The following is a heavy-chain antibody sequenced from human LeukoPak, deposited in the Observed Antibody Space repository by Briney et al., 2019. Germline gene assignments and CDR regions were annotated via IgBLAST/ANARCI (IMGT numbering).Heavy chain of an antibody. V-gene: IGHV4-39*07. J-gene: IGHJ5*02. CDR2: IYYSGST. D-gene: IGHD3-3*01. CDR3: ARVVGVVIIRSDWFDP. CDR1: GGSISSSSYY. Sequence: SETLSLTCTVSGGSISSSSYYWGWIRQPPGKGLEWVGSIYYSGSTYYNPSLKSRVTISVDTSKNQFSLKLSSVTAADTAVYYCARVVGVVIIRSDWFDPWGQGTLVTVSS.